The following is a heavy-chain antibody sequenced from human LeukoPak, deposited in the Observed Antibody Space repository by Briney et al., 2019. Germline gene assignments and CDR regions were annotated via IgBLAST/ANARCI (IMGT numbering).Heavy chain of an antibody. V-gene: IGHV4-59*08. CDR1: GGSISSYY. Sequence: PSQTLSLTCTVSGGSISSYYWSWIRQPPGKGLEWIGYIYYSGSTNYNPSLKSRVTISVDTSKNQFSLKLSSVTAADTAVYYCARSSYYYDSSGYYDIWGQGTMVTVSS. CDR2: IYYSGST. J-gene: IGHJ3*02. D-gene: IGHD3-22*01. CDR3: ARSSYYYDSSGYYDI.